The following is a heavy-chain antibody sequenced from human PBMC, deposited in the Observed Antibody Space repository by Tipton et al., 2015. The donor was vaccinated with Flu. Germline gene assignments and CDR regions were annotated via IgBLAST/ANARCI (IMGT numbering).Heavy chain of an antibody. V-gene: IGHV4-38-2*01. J-gene: IGHJ5*02. CDR1: GDSISSDFY. CDR3: ARRDYTTYVSDPKSWFDP. Sequence: LRLSCAVSGDSISSDFYWAWIRQFPGKGLEWIGTVSRTGSTIYNPSLKSRVTISIDTSKNQFSLKMKSVTATDMAVYYCARRDYTTYVSDPKSWFDPWGQGTLVAVSS. CDR2: VSRTGST. D-gene: IGHD4-11*01.